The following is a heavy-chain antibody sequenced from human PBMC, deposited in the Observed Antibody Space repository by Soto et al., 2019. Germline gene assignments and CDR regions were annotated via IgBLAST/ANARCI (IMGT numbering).Heavy chain of an antibody. CDR1: GGSFRGYY. V-gene: IGHV4-34*01. CDR3: ARVRKEPPKTYYYYYYYGMDV. J-gene: IGHJ6*02. CDR2: INHSGST. D-gene: IGHD1-26*01. Sequence: SETLSLTCAVYGGSFRGYYWSWIRQPPGKGLEWIGEINHSGSTNYNPSLKSRVTISVDTSKNQFSLKLSSVTAADTAVYYCARVRKEPPKTYYYYYYYGMDVWGQGTTVTVSS.